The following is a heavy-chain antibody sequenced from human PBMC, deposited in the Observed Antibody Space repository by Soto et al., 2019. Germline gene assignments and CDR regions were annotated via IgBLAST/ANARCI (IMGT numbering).Heavy chain of an antibody. CDR2: ISGSGGTA. D-gene: IGHD6-19*01. CDR1: GFTFSSYA. Sequence: GGSLRLSCAASGFTFSSYAMSWVRQAPGKGLEWVSSISGSGGTAYYADSVKGRFTISRDNSRNTLDLQTNSLRAEDTAVYYCANLAGGWYEAFGIWGQGTMVTVSS. V-gene: IGHV3-23*01. CDR3: ANLAGGWYEAFGI. J-gene: IGHJ3*02.